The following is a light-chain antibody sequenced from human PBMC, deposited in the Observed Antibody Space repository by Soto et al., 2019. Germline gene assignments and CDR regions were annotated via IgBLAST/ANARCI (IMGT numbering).Light chain of an antibody. V-gene: IGKV1-39*01. CDR2: DVF. J-gene: IGKJ1*01. CDR1: QSISRY. CDR3: QQSYSTLWT. Sequence: DTQITQSPSSLSASVGDRVTITCRASQSISRYLNWYQQKPGKAPKLLIYDVFSLKSGVPSRFSGSGSGTDFTLTISSLQPEDFATYYCQQSYSTLWTFGQGTKVDI.